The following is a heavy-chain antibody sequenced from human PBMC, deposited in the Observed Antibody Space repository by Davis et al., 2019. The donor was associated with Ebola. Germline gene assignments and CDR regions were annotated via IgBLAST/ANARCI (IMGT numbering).Heavy chain of an antibody. V-gene: IGHV1-18*01. CDR1: GYTFTSYG. CDR3: ARGPVAGCDAFDI. Sequence: ASVTVSCKTSGYTFTSYGISWVRQAPGQGLEWMGWISGYNGNKNYAQTLQGRVTMTTDTSTSTAYMELRSLRSDDTAFYYCARGPVAGCDAFDIWGQGTMVTVSS. J-gene: IGHJ3*02. D-gene: IGHD6-19*01. CDR2: ISGYNGNK.